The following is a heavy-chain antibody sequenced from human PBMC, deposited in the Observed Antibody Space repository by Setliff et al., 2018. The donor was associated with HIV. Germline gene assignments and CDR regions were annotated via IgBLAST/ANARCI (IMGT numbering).Heavy chain of an antibody. D-gene: IGHD1-26*01. V-gene: IGHV4-31*03. Sequence: SETLSLTCTVSGGSISTGGYYWSWIRQHPGKGLEWIGYIYNSGGTYYNPSLKSRITMSIDTSKNQFSLKLNSVTAADTAVYYCAKEGNSVDNWLDPWGPGTLVTVSS. CDR3: AKEGNSVDNWLDP. J-gene: IGHJ5*02. CDR2: IYNSGGT. CDR1: GGSISTGGYY.